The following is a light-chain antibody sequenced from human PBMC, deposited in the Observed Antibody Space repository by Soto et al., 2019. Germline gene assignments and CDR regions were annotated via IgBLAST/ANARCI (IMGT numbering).Light chain of an antibody. J-gene: IGKJ1*01. Sequence: MTQSPSSLSASVGDRFTITCRASQSISSWLAWYQQRPGQAPRLLIYGTSSRATGIPARFSGSGSGTEFTLTISSLQSEDLALYYCQQYNNWPWTFGQGTKVDIK. V-gene: IGKV3-15*01. CDR3: QQYNNWPWT. CDR2: GTS. CDR1: QSISSW.